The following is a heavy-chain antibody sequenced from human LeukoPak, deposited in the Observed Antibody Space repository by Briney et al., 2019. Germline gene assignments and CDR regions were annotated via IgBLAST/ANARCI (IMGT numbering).Heavy chain of an antibody. Sequence: GGSLRLSCAASGFTFSSYGMHWVRQAPGKGLEWVAFIRYDGSNKYYADSVKGRFTISRDNSKNTLYLQMNSLRAEDTAVYYCAKEKLWSHYYFDYWGQGTLVTVSS. D-gene: IGHD5-18*01. V-gene: IGHV3-30*02. CDR3: AKEKLWSHYYFDY. CDR2: IRYDGSNK. CDR1: GFTFSSYG. J-gene: IGHJ4*02.